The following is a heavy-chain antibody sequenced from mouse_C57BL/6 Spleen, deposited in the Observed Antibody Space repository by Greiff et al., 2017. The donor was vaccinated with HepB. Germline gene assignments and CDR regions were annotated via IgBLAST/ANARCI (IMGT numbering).Heavy chain of an antibody. D-gene: IGHD1-1*01. Sequence: EVQGVESGGGLVQPKGSLKLSCAASGFTFNTYAMHWVRQAPGKGLEWVARIRSKSSNYATYYADSVKDRFTISRDDSQSMLYLQMNNLKTEDTAMYYCVRDINYGSSPGFAYWGQGTLVTVSA. CDR2: IRSKSSNYAT. CDR1: GFTFNTYA. J-gene: IGHJ3*01. V-gene: IGHV10-3*01. CDR3: VRDINYGSSPGFAY.